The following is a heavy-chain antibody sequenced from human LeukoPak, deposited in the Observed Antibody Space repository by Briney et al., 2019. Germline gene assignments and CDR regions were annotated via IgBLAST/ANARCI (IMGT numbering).Heavy chain of an antibody. V-gene: IGHV3-64D*06. CDR3: VKADDYGDSPGLDY. D-gene: IGHD4-17*01. Sequence: GGSLRLSCSASGFTFSSYAMHWVRQAPGKGLEYVSAISSNGDSTYYADSVKGRFTISRDNSKNTLYLQMSSLRAEDTAVYYCVKADDYGDSPGLDYWGQGTLVTVSS. CDR2: ISSNGDST. J-gene: IGHJ4*02. CDR1: GFTFSSYA.